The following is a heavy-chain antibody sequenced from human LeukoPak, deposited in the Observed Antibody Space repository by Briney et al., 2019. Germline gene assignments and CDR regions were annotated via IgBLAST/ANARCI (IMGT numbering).Heavy chain of an antibody. CDR1: GFTFSYCG. J-gene: IGHJ4*02. CDR3: AKDSHLWPTVPYFDY. Sequence: PGGSLRLSCAASGFTFSYCGMHWVRQAPGKGLEWVAIIRHDGSTKYYADSVKGRFTISRDNSKNTLYLQMNSLRAEDTAVYYCAKDSHLWPTVPYFDYWGQGTLVTVSS. D-gene: IGHD4-17*01. CDR2: IRHDGSTK. V-gene: IGHV3-30*02.